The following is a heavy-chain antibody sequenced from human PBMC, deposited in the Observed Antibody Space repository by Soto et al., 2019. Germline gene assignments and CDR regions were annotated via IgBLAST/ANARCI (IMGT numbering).Heavy chain of an antibody. J-gene: IGHJ4*02. CDR3: ARLRPWRITWGFDY. D-gene: IGHD1-20*01. CDR1: GGSISSYY. V-gene: IGHV4-59*08. CDR2: IYYSGST. Sequence: SDTLSLTCTVSGGSISSYYWSWIRQPPGKGLEWIGYIYYSGSTNYNPSLKSRVTISVDTSKNQFSLKLSSVTAADTAVYYCARLRPWRITWGFDYWGQGTLVTVSS.